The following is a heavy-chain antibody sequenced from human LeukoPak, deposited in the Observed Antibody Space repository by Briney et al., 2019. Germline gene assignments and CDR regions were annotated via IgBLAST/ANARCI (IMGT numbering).Heavy chain of an antibody. CDR2: IYYTGNT. CDR3: ARQTGSGLFTLP. D-gene: IGHD3/OR15-3a*01. J-gene: IGHJ4*02. Sequence: SETLSLTCTVSGVSISSSNSYWGWIRQPPGKGLEWIGSIYYTGNTYYNASLKGRVAISIDTSKNQISLRLTSVTATDTAIYYCARQTGSGLFTLPGGQGTLVTVSS. CDR1: GVSISSSNSY. V-gene: IGHV4-39*01.